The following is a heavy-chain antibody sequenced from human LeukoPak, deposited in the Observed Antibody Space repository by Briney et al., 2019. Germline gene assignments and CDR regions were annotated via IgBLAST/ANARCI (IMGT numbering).Heavy chain of an antibody. CDR1: GFTFSSYA. CDR2: ISYDGSNK. J-gene: IGHJ3*02. CDR3: ARDQLTGAFDI. D-gene: IGHD3-9*01. V-gene: IGHV3-30*14. Sequence: GRSLRLSCAASGFTFSSYAMHWVRQAPGKGLEWVAVISYDGSNKYYADSVKGRFTISRDNSKNTLYLQMNSLRAEDTAVYYCARDQLTGAFDIWGQGTMVTVSS.